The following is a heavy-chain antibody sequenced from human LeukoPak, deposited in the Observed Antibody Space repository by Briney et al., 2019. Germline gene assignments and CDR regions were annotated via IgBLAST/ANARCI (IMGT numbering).Heavy chain of an antibody. J-gene: IGHJ3*02. Sequence: GGSLRLSCAASGFSFTTYWMSWVRQAPGKGLEWVSVIYKVGNTFYADFVKGRFTISRDDSKNTLYLHMNSLRAEDTALYYCARGLAVGGTGVWAFDIWGQGTMVTVSS. D-gene: IGHD1-26*01. V-gene: IGHV3-66*01. CDR2: IYKVGNT. CDR3: ARGLAVGGTGVWAFDI. CDR1: GFSFTTYW.